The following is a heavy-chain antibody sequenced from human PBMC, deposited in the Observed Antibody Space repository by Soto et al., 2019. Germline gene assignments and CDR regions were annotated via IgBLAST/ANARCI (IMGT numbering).Heavy chain of an antibody. V-gene: IGHV3-30*18. CDR2: ISYDGSNK. CDR1: GFTFSSYG. CDR3: AKGRGPYYYYGMDV. J-gene: IGHJ6*02. Sequence: GGSLRLSCAASGFTFSSYGMHWVRQAPGKGLEWVSVISYDGSNKYYPDSVKGRFTISRDNSKNTLYLQMSSLRADDTALYYCAKGRGPYYYYGMDVWGQGTTVTVSS. D-gene: IGHD3-10*01.